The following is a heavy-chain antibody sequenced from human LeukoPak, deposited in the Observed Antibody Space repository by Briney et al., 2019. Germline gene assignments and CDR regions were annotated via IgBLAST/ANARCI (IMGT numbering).Heavy chain of an antibody. J-gene: IGHJ4*02. CDR2: INHSGST. CDR3: ARGPYSSSWYNY. CDR1: GGSFSGYY. D-gene: IGHD6-13*01. V-gene: IGHV4-34*01. Sequence: SETLSLTCAVYGGSFSGYYWSWIRQPPGKGLEWIGEINHSGSTNYNPSLKSRVTIPVDTSKNQFSLKLSSVTAADTAVYYCARGPYSSSWYNYWGQGTLVTVSS.